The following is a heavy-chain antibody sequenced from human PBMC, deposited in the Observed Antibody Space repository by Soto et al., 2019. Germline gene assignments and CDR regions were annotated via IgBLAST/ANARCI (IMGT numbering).Heavy chain of an antibody. CDR3: ARYRGTIFGVVSTRYYYGMDV. Sequence: SETLSLTCTVSGGSISSYYWSWIRQPPGKGLEWIGYIYYSGSTNYNPSLRSRVTISVDTSKNQFSLKLSSVTAADTAVYYCARYRGTIFGVVSTRYYYGMDVWGQGTTVTVS. J-gene: IGHJ6*02. CDR2: IYYSGST. D-gene: IGHD3-3*01. CDR1: GGSISSYY. V-gene: IGHV4-59*01.